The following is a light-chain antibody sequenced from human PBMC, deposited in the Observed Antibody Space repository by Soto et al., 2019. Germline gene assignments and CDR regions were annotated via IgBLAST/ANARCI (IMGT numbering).Light chain of an antibody. CDR1: QSVSSSY. CDR3: HQYDSSPLT. J-gene: IGKJ4*01. V-gene: IGKV3-20*01. Sequence: EIVXTXXPXXXSXSPGERATLSCRASQSVSSSYLAWYQQKPGQAPRLLIYGASSRATGIPDRFSGSGSGTDFTLTISRLEPEDFAVYYCHQYDSSPLTFGGGTKVEIK. CDR2: GAS.